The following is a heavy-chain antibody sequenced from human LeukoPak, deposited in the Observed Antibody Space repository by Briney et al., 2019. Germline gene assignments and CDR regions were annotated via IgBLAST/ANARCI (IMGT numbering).Heavy chain of an antibody. CDR1: GFTFSSYW. D-gene: IGHD2-21*02. CDR2: IKQDGSEK. J-gene: IGHJ4*02. V-gene: IGHV3-7*01. CDR3: ATVYCGGDCY. Sequence: QPGRSLRLSCAASGFTFSSYWMSWVRQAPGKGLEWVANIKQDGSEKYYVDSEKGRFTISRDNAKNSLYLQMNSLRPEDSAVYYCATVYCGGDCYWGQGTLVTVSS.